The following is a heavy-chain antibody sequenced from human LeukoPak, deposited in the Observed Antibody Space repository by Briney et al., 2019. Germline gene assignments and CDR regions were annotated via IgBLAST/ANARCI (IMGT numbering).Heavy chain of an antibody. J-gene: IGHJ5*02. Sequence: PSETLSLTCAVYGGSFSGYYWSWIRQPPGKGLEWIGEINHSGSTNYNPSLKSRVTISVDTSKNQFSLKLSSVTAADTAVYYCARRLEGRSHSRWFDPWGQGTLVTVSS. CDR2: INHSGST. CDR3: ARRLEGRSHSRWFDP. D-gene: IGHD1-1*01. V-gene: IGHV4-34*01. CDR1: GGSFSGYY.